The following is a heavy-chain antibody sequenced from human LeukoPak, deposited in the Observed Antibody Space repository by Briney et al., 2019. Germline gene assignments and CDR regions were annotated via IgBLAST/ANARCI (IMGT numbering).Heavy chain of an antibody. V-gene: IGHV4-31*03. CDR2: IFYTGST. CDR1: GDSISSGGHY. D-gene: IGHD1-1*01. J-gene: IGHJ4*02. CDR3: ARSPGIWNEYGRLGY. Sequence: SETLSLTCTVSGDSISSGGHYWNWIRQRPGKGLEWIGYIFYTGSTYYNPSLKSRVAISVDTSKNQFSLKLSSVTAADTAVYYCARSPGIWNEYGRLGYWGQGALVTVSS.